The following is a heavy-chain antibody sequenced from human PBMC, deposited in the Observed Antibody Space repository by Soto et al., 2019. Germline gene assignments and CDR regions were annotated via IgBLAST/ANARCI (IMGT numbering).Heavy chain of an antibody. CDR3: ARVGAEYFQH. V-gene: IGHV4-34*01. CDR1: GGSFSGYY. J-gene: IGHJ1*01. CDR2: INHSGST. Sequence: SETLSLTCAVYGGSFSGYYWSWIRQPPGKGLEWIGEINHSGSTNYNPSLKSRVNISVDTSKNQFSLKLSSVTAADTAVYYCARVGAEYFQHWGQGTLVTVSS.